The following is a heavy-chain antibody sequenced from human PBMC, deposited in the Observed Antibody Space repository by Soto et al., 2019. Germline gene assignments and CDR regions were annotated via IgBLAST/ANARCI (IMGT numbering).Heavy chain of an antibody. Sequence: EVQLVESGGGLVQPGGSLRLSCAVSGFTLSTFWMHWVRQAQGEGLVWVSRINTDGSSTSYADSVKGRFTISRDNAKNTLYLQMNSLRVEDTAMYYCAKRGVDTFGLSYWGQGTLVTVSS. CDR3: AKRGVDTFGLSY. J-gene: IGHJ4*02. V-gene: IGHV3-74*01. CDR1: GFTLSTFW. CDR2: INTDGSST. D-gene: IGHD3-10*01.